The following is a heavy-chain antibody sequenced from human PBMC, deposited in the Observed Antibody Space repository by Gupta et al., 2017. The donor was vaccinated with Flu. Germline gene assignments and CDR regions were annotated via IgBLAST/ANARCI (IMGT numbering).Heavy chain of an antibody. CDR3: ARRRVVDHDWFEP. CDR2: IYHSGNT. V-gene: IGHV4-39*01. D-gene: IGHD2-21*01. J-gene: IGHJ5*02. Sequence: WVRQPPLKGLEWIGGIYHSGNTYYNASLKSRATISVDTSKNQFSLKLRSVNAAETGVYFCARRRVVDHDWFEPWGPGIL.